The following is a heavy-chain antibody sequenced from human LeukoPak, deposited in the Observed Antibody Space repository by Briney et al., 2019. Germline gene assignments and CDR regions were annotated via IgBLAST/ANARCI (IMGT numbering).Heavy chain of an antibody. Sequence: SETLSLTCTVSGGSITSYYWSWIRQPPGKGLERIGYMYYSGNSYYNPSLKSRVTISVDTSKNQFSLKLSSMTAADTAVYYCASYSNSWYYFDYWGQGTLVTVSS. J-gene: IGHJ4*02. V-gene: IGHV4-59*01. CDR3: ASYSNSWYYFDY. D-gene: IGHD6-13*01. CDR2: MYYSGNS. CDR1: GGSITSYY.